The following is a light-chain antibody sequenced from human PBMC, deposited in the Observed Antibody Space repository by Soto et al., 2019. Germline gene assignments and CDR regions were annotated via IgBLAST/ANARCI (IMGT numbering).Light chain of an antibody. Sequence: QSVLTQPASVSGSPGQSITISCTGSSSDIGGYNYVSWYQQYPGKVPKLIIYDVTNRPSGVSNRFSGSKSGNTASLTISGLQAEDEADYYCSSHTSTITLVFGTGTKVTVL. CDR1: SSDIGGYNY. CDR2: DVT. J-gene: IGLJ1*01. CDR3: SSHTSTITLV. V-gene: IGLV2-14*03.